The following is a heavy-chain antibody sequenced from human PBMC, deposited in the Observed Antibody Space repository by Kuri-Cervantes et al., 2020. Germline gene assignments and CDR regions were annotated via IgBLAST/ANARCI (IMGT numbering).Heavy chain of an antibody. V-gene: IGHV3-11*04. Sequence: GESLKISCAASGFTFSDYYMSWIRQAPGKGLEWVSYISSSGSTIYYADSVKGRFTISRDNAKNSLYLQMNSLRAGDTALYFCARNWHDGFDVWGQGTLVTVSS. CDR3: ARNWHDGFDV. CDR1: GFTFSDYY. CDR2: ISSSGSTI. D-gene: IGHD1-1*01. J-gene: IGHJ3*01.